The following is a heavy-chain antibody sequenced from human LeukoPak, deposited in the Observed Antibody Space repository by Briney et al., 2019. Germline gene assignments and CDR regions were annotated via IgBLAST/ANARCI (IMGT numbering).Heavy chain of an antibody. CDR1: GFSFRTYW. Sequence: PGGSLRLSCAASGFSFRTYWMSWVRQAPGKGLEWVANIKDDGGEKYYVVSVKGRFTISRGNTNNSLYLQLNSLTADDTAVYYCGVTVRRNPFDYWGQGTRVTVSS. CDR2: IKDDGGEK. J-gene: IGHJ4*02. D-gene: IGHD4-23*01. V-gene: IGHV3-7*01. CDR3: GVTVRRNPFDY.